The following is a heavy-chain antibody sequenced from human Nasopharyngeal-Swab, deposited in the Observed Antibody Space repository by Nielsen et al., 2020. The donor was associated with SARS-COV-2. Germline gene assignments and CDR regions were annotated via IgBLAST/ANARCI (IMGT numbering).Heavy chain of an antibody. CDR2: ISYDGSNK. D-gene: IGHD3-10*01. J-gene: IGHJ4*02. CDR3: AKDMAITMLRGVIAY. V-gene: IGHV3-30*18. Sequence: GGSLRLSCAASGFTFSSYGMHWVRQAPGKGLEWMAIISYDGSNKYYADSLKGRFTISRDNSKNTLYLQMNSLRAEDTAVYYCAKDMAITMLRGVIAYWGQGTLVTVSS. CDR1: GFTFSSYG.